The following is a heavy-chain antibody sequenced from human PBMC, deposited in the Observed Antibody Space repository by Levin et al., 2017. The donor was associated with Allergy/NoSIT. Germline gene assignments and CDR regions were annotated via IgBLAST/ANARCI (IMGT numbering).Heavy chain of an antibody. CDR3: ARGRGYSSSWYYYDYYMDG. CDR2: ISAYNGNT. V-gene: IGHV1-18*01. Sequence: ASVKVSCKASGYTFTSYGISWVRQAPGQGLEWMGWISAYNGNTNYAQKLQGRVTMTTDTSTSTAYMELRSLRSDDTAVYYCARGRGYSSSWYYYDYYMDGWGKGTTVTVSS. J-gene: IGHJ6*03. D-gene: IGHD6-13*01. CDR1: GYTFTSYG.